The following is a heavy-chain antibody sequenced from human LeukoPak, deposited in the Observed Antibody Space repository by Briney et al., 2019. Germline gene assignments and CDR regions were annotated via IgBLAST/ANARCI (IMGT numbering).Heavy chain of an antibody. CDR2: IYHSGST. J-gene: IGHJ4*02. CDR3: ARAAGGITGTTKN. CDR1: GYSISSGYY. Sequence: SETLSLTCTVSGYSISSGYYWGWIRQPPGKGLEWIGSIYHSGSTYYNPSLKSRVTISVDTSKNQFSLKLSSVTAADTAVYYCARAAGGITGTTKNWGQGTLVTVSS. V-gene: IGHV4-38-2*02. D-gene: IGHD1-7*01.